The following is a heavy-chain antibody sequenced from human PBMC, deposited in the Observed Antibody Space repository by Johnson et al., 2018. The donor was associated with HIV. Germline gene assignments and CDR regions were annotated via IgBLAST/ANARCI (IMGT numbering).Heavy chain of an antibody. Sequence: VQLVESGGGLVQPGGSLRLSCAASGFTFNNAWMGWVRQAPGKGLEWVGRIKTKTEGGTTDYAAPVKGRFTISRDDSINTVYLQMNSLRAEDTAVYYCARGGYYDSSGRYVPVAFDIWGQGTMVTVSS. V-gene: IGHV3-15*01. CDR2: IKTKTEGGTT. CDR3: ARGGYYDSSGRYVPVAFDI. CDR1: GFTFNNAW. J-gene: IGHJ3*02. D-gene: IGHD3-22*01.